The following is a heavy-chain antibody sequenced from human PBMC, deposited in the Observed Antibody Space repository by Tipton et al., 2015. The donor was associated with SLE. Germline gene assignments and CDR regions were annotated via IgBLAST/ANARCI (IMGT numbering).Heavy chain of an antibody. Sequence: TLSLTCIVSGGSITSYYWTWIRQSPGKGLEWIGHFDYGGSTNNNPSLKSRVTISVDTSKNQFSLKLSSVTAADTAVYYCARDRFDSSGYTLFDSWGQGTLVTVSS. CDR2: FDYGGST. CDR3: ARDRFDSSGYTLFDS. J-gene: IGHJ4*02. D-gene: IGHD3-22*01. CDR1: GGSITSYY. V-gene: IGHV4-59*01.